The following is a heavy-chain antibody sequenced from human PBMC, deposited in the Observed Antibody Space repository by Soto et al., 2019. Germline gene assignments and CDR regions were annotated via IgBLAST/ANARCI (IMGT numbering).Heavy chain of an antibody. J-gene: IGHJ4*02. CDR1: GGTFSSYA. CDR2: IIPIFGTA. V-gene: IGHV1-69*06. CDR3: ARGQTTTTVTHNYFDY. D-gene: IGHD4-17*01. Sequence: SVKVSCKASGGTFSSYAISWVRQAPGQGLEWMGGIIPIFGTASYAQKFQGRVTITADKSTSTAYTELSSLRSEDTAVYYCARGQTTTTVTHNYFDYWRQGTLVTVSS.